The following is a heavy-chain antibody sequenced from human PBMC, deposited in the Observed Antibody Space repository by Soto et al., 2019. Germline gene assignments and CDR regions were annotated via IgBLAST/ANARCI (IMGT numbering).Heavy chain of an antibody. CDR1: GGSISSGGYY. V-gene: IGHV4-31*03. J-gene: IGHJ5*02. Sequence: SETLSLPCPVSGGSISSGGYYWSWIRQHPGKGLEWIGYIYYSGSTYYNPSLKSRVTMSVDTSKNQFSLKLSSVTAADTAVYYCAREYCSGGSFYSNLFDPWGQGTLVAV. CDR2: IYYSGST. D-gene: IGHD2-15*01. CDR3: AREYCSGGSFYSNLFDP.